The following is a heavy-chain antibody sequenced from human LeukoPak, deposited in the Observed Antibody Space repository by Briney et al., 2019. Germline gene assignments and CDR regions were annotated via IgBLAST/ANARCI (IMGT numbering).Heavy chain of an antibody. CDR1: GYSISTGYY. Sequence: SETLSLTCTVSGYSISTGYYWDWIRQPPGKGLEWIGTFYHGGSTNYNPSLKSRVTISVDTSKNQFSLKLSSVTAADTAVYYCARGEYYYDSSGTRPRFDPWGQGTLVTVSS. CDR3: ARGEYYYDSSGTRPRFDP. J-gene: IGHJ5*02. CDR2: FYHGGST. V-gene: IGHV4-38-2*02. D-gene: IGHD3-22*01.